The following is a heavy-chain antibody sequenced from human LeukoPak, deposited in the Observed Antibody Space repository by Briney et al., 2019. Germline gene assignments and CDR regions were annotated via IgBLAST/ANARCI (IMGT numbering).Heavy chain of an antibody. Sequence: SGGSLRLSCAASGFTFSSYSMNWVRQAPGKGLEWVSSISSSSSYIYYADSVKGRFTISRDNAKNSLYLQMNSLRAEDTAVYYCARGGYSYGSDAFDIWGQGTMVTVSS. J-gene: IGHJ3*02. CDR3: ARGGYSYGSDAFDI. CDR1: GFTFSSYS. V-gene: IGHV3-21*01. CDR2: ISSSSSYI. D-gene: IGHD5-18*01.